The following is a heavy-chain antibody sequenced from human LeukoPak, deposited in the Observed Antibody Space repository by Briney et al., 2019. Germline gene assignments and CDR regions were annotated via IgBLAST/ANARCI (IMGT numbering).Heavy chain of an antibody. CDR2: IRQDASEK. CDR1: GFTFSSFW. Sequence: GGSLRLSCVDSGFTFSSFWMSWVRQAPGKGLEWVANIRQDASEKHYVDSAKGRFTISRDNAKKSLYLQMSSLRAEDTAVYYCARDQMAATSRGWFDPWGQGTLVTVSS. D-gene: IGHD5-24*01. J-gene: IGHJ5*02. CDR3: ARDQMAATSRGWFDP. V-gene: IGHV3-7*01.